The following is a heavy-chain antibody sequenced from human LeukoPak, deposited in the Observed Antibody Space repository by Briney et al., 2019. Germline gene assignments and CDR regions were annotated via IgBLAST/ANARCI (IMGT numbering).Heavy chain of an antibody. J-gene: IGHJ5*02. CDR1: GFTFSTYA. V-gene: IGHV3-23*01. CDR2: ISGTGGST. Sequence: GGSLRLSCAASGFTFSTYAMTWVRQAPGKGLEWVSLISGTGGSTYYADSVKGRFTISRDNSKNTLYLQMNSLRAVDTAVYYCAKALGSGYPYNWFDPWGQGTLVTVSS. D-gene: IGHD3-22*01. CDR3: AKALGSGYPYNWFDP.